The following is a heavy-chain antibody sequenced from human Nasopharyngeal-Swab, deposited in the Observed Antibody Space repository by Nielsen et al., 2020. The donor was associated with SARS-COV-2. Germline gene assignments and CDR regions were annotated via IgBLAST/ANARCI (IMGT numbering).Heavy chain of an antibody. CDR3: ARGRMWHWYFDL. CDR2: IYTSGST. D-gene: IGHD2-21*01. Sequence: VYAASVSSGCYDWSWIRQPAGKGLEWIGRIYTSGSTNYNPSLKSRVTISVDTSKNQFSLKLSSVTAADTAVYYCARGRMWHWYFDLWGRGTLVTVSS. CDR1: AASVSSGCYD. V-gene: IGHV4-61*02. J-gene: IGHJ2*01.